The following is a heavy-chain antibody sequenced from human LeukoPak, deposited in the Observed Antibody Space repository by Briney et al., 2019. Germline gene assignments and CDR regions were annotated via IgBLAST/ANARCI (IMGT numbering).Heavy chain of an antibody. Sequence: PSETLSLTCTVSGGSISSYYWSWIRQPPGKGQEWIGYIYYSGSTNYNPSLKSRVTISVDTSKNQFSLKLGSVTAADTAVYYCARQGYSGYDPPLDYWGQGTLVTVSS. CDR1: GGSISSYY. J-gene: IGHJ4*02. V-gene: IGHV4-59*08. CDR2: IYYSGST. CDR3: ARQGYSGYDPPLDY. D-gene: IGHD5-12*01.